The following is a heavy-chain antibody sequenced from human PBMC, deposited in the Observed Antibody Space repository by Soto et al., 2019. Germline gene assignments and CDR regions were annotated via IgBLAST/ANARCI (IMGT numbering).Heavy chain of an antibody. V-gene: IGHV3-11*01. CDR1: GFTFSDYD. J-gene: IGHJ4*02. D-gene: IGHD6-6*01. CDR3: ARMGPRAARPSY. Sequence: VQLAESGGGLVEPGGYLRISCAASGFTFSDYDMSWIRQSPGKGLEWVSFVSSSGTTMYFAASVKGRFTISRDNAKNSLYLQMNSLRAEDTAVYYCARMGPRAARPSYWGQGTLVTVSS. CDR2: VSSSGTTM.